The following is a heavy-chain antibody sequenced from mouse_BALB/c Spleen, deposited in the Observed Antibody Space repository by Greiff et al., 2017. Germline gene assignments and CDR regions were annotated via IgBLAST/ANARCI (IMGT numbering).Heavy chain of an antibody. J-gene: IGHJ4*01. V-gene: IGHV1-7*01. CDR1: GYTFTSYW. CDR2: INPSTGYT. Sequence: QVQLKESGAELAKPGASVKMSCKASGYTFTSYWMHWVKQRPGQGLEWIGYINPSTGYTEYNQKFKDKATLTADKSSSTAYMQLSSLTSEDSAVYYCARSKKAMDDWGQGTSVTVSS. CDR3: ARSKKAMDD.